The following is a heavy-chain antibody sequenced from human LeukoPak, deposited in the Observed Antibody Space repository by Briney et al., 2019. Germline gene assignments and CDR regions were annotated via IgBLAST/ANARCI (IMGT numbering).Heavy chain of an antibody. D-gene: IGHD2-15*01. V-gene: IGHV3-15*01. Sequence: PGGSLRLSCAASGFTFSNAWMSWVRQAPGKGLEWVGRIKSKTDGGTTDYAAPVKGRFTISRDDSKNTLYLQMNSLKTEDTAVYYCTTVNVVVVTDDAFDIWGQGTMVTVSS. J-gene: IGHJ3*02. CDR2: IKSKTDGGTT. CDR1: GFTFSNAW. CDR3: TTVNVVVVTDDAFDI.